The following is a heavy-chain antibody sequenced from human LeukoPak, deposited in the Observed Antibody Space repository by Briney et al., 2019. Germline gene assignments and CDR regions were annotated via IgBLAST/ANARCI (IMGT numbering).Heavy chain of an antibody. Sequence: ETLSLTCTVSGGSISSYYWSWVRQAPGKGLEWVASIKQDGSEKYYVDSVKGRFTISRENARNSLYLQLNSLRAEDTAVYYCARSGITIFDTDFDKWGQGTLVAVSS. CDR3: ARSGITIFDTDFDK. J-gene: IGHJ4*02. V-gene: IGHV3-7*01. CDR1: GGSISSYY. D-gene: IGHD3-3*01. CDR2: IKQDGSEK.